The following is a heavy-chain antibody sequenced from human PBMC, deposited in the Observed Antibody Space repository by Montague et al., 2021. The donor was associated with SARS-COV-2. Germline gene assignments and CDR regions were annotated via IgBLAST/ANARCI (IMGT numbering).Heavy chain of an antibody. CDR3: ARHYSATLPAVY. V-gene: IGHV4-59*08. Sequence: SETLSLTCTVSGGSISSFYWSWIRQPPGKGLEWIGYISDSGSTNYNPSLTSRVTMSVDTYKNQFSLKLNSVTAADTAVYYCARHYSATLPAVYWGQGTLVTVSS. D-gene: IGHD2-15*01. CDR2: ISDSGST. J-gene: IGHJ4*02. CDR1: GGSISSFY.